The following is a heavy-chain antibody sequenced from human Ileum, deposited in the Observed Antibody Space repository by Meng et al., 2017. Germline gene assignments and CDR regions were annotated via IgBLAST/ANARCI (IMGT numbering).Heavy chain of an antibody. D-gene: IGHD2-15*01. CDR2: IFHTGNT. J-gene: IGHJ1*01. CDR3: VNYCSGGKCSPNEKTQH. Sequence: QMQLQESGPGLVKPSGTLPLTCRVSGGSFSSGNWWGWVRQPPGMGLEWIGEIFHTGNTNYNPSLQSRVSLSIDKSKNQFSLKVISVTAADTAVYYCVNYCSGGKCSPNEKTQHWGQGTLVTVSS. CDR1: GGSFSSGNW. V-gene: IGHV4-4*02.